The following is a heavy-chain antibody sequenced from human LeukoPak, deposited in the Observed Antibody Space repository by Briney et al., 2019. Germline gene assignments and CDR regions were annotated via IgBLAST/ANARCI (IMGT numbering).Heavy chain of an antibody. V-gene: IGHV3-7*01. CDR3: ASEGEPSSSWFLHWFDP. CDR2: IKHDGSEKQDGSEK. Sequence: GGSLRLSCAASGFTFSQYWMSWVRQAPGKGLEWVANIKHDGSEKQDGSEKNYVDSVKGRFTISRDNAKNSLYLQMNSLRAEDTAVYYCASEGEPSSSWFLHWFDPWGQGTLVTVSS. J-gene: IGHJ5*02. CDR1: GFTFSQYW. D-gene: IGHD6-13*01.